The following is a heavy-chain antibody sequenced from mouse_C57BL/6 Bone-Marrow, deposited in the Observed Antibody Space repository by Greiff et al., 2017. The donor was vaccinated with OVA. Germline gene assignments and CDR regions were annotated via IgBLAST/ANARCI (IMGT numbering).Heavy chain of an antibody. CDR3: ARATTVVHDY. D-gene: IGHD1-1*01. CDR2: INPNNGGT. J-gene: IGHJ2*01. CDR1: GYTFTDYN. Sequence: VQLQQSGPELVKPGASVKMSCKASGYTFTDYNMHWVKQSHGKSLEWIGYINPNNGGTSYNQKFKGKATLTVNKSSSTAYMELRRLTSEDSAVYYCARATTVVHDYWGQGTTLTVSS. V-gene: IGHV1-22*01.